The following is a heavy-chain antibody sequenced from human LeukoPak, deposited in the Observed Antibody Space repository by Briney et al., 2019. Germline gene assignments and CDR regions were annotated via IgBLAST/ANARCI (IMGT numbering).Heavy chain of an antibody. CDR1: GSIFTSYW. Sequence: LGASLQISCEGSGSIFTSYWIAWVRPLPGKGLEWIGIIYPGVSEPRYSSSFQGHVTISADKSINTAYLQWSRLKASDTAMYCCAKRSAYGYFFDYWGQGTLVTVSS. J-gene: IGHJ4*02. CDR2: IYPGVSEP. CDR3: AKRSAYGYFFDY. V-gene: IGHV5-51*01. D-gene: IGHD5-12*01.